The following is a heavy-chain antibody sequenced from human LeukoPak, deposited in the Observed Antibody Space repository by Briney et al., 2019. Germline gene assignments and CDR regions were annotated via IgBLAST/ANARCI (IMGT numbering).Heavy chain of an antibody. J-gene: IGHJ4*02. CDR1: GFTFSSYA. CDR2: ISGSGGST. D-gene: IGHD3-10*01. CDR3: AKDAAGVYGSGSMFDY. V-gene: IGHV3-23*01. Sequence: GGSLRLSCAASGFTFSSYAMSWVRQAPGKGLEWVSAISGSGGSTYYADSVKGRFTISRDNSKNTLYLQMNSLRAEDTAVYYCAKDAAGVYGSGSMFDYWGQGTLVTVSS.